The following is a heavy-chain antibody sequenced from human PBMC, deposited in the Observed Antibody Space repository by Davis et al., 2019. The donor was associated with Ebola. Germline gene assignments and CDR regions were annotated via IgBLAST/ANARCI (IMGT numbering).Heavy chain of an antibody. CDR2: INPNSGGT. V-gene: IGHV1-2*04. Sequence: ASVKVSCKASGYTFTSYYMHWVRQAPGQGLEWMGWINPNSGGTNYAQKFQGWVTMTRDTSISTAYMELSRLRSDDTAVYYCARGRIAAAGTAGDYYYGMDVWGQGTTVTVSS. J-gene: IGHJ6*02. CDR1: GYTFTSYY. D-gene: IGHD6-13*01. CDR3: ARGRIAAAGTAGDYYYGMDV.